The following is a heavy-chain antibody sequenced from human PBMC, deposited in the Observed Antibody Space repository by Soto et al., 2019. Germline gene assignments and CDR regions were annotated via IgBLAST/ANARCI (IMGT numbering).Heavy chain of an antibody. CDR2: IIGSWCIT. CDR1: GFTFISYA. D-gene: IGHD2-21*01. V-gene: IGHV3-23*01. J-gene: IGHJ6*03. Sequence: GGSLRLSCAASGFTFISYAMSWVRQGPGEGLDWVSAIIGSWCITCYADSVKGLXXXXXNNSKNTLYLQMNSLRAEDTAVYYCARGGVGLFAPGYYYYYMDVWGKGTTVTVSS. CDR3: ARGGVGLFAPGYYYYYMDV.